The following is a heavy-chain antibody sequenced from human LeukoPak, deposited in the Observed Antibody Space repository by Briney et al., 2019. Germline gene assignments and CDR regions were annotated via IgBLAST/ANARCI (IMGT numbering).Heavy chain of an antibody. CDR1: GYSISSGYY. CDR3: AKADASAARQRLHWFDP. CDR2: IYHSGST. J-gene: IGHJ5*02. D-gene: IGHD6-6*01. V-gene: IGHV4-38-2*02. Sequence: PSETLSLTCTVSGYSISSGYYWGWIRPPPGKGLEWIGSIYHSGSTYYNPSLKSRVTISVDTSKNQFSLKLSSVTAADTAVYYCAKADASAARQRLHWFDPWGQGTLVTVSS.